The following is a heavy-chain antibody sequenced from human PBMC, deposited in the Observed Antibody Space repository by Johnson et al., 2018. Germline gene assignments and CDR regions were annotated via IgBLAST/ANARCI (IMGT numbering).Heavy chain of an antibody. D-gene: IGHD3-22*01. V-gene: IGHV3-15*01. J-gene: IGHJ4*02. CDR2: IKRKTDGGTT. Sequence: EVQLVESGGGLVKPGGSLRLSCAASGSTFGNAWMSWVRQAPGKGLEWVGRIKRKTDGGTTDDAAPVNGRFTIARDDSKNKVFLQMNSLKTEDTGVYYCTAYYYDSSGYYPYFDDWGQGTLVTVSS. CDR1: GSTFGNAW. CDR3: TAYYYDSSGYYPYFDD.